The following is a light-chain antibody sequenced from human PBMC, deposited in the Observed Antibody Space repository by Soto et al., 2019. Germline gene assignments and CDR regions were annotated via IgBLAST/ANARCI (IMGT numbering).Light chain of an antibody. J-gene: IGKJ2*01. V-gene: IGKV3-20*01. CDR3: QQYDSSYT. Sequence: EIVLTQSPGTLSLSPGERATLSCRASQTITNNYLAWYQQKPGQAPRLVMSGASSRATGIPDRFSGGGSETDFTLIISRLGPEDFAVYYCQQYDSSYTFGQGTKLEIK. CDR2: GAS. CDR1: QTITNNY.